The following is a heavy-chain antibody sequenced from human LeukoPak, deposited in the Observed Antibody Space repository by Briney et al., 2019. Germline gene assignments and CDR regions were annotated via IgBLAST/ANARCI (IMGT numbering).Heavy chain of an antibody. CDR3: ARGWSYYDILTGHYYMDV. V-gene: IGHV3-7*03. J-gene: IGHJ6*03. D-gene: IGHD3-9*01. Sequence: GGSLRLSCAASGFTFSSYWMSWVRQAPGKGLEWVANIKQDGSEKYYVDSVKGRFTISRDNAKNSLYLQMNSLRAEDTAVYYCARGWSYYDILTGHYYMDVWGKGTTVTISS. CDR2: IKQDGSEK. CDR1: GFTFSSYW.